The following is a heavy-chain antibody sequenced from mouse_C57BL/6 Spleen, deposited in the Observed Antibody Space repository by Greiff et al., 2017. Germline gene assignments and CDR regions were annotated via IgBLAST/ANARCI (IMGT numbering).Heavy chain of an antibody. V-gene: IGHV7-3*01. CDR3: ARYMGVNYAMDY. J-gene: IGHJ4*01. D-gene: IGHD2-2*01. CDR1: GFTFTDYY. CDR2: IRNKSNGYTT. Sequence: EVMLVESGGGLVQPGGSLSLSCAASGFTFTDYYMSWVRQPPGKALEWLGFIRNKSNGYTTEYSASVKGRFTISRDNSQSILYLQMNALRAEDSATYYCARYMGVNYAMDYWGQGTSVTVSS.